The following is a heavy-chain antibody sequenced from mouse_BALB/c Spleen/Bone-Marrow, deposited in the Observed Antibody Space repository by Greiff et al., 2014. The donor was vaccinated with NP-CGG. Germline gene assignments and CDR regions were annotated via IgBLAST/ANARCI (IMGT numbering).Heavy chain of an antibody. V-gene: IGHV5-4*02. CDR1: GFTSSDYY. J-gene: IGHJ4*01. CDR3: ARSGERYGAMDY. D-gene: IGHD2-10*02. Sequence: DVMLVESGGGLVKPGGSLKLSCAASGFTSSDYYMYWVRQTPEKRLEWVATISDGGGYTYYPDSVWGRFTISRDNAKNNLYLQMSSLKSEDTAMYYCARSGERYGAMDYWGQGTSVTVFS. CDR2: ISDGGGYT.